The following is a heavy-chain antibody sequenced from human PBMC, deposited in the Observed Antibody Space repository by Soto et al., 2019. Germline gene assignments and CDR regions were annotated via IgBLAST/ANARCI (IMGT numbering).Heavy chain of an antibody. J-gene: IGHJ5*02. CDR3: ARLRIATNNYKWFDP. V-gene: IGHV4-31*03. CDR1: VAALNSGNYY. Sequence: PSETLCITCSFSVAALNSGNYYWSWIRQVPGKGLEWIGHIYVTGAVDYNPSLRDRITISQDTSERQFSLNLRLVTAADTAVYYCARLRIATNNYKWFDPWGQGTMVTVSS. CDR2: IYVTGAV. D-gene: IGHD2-21*01.